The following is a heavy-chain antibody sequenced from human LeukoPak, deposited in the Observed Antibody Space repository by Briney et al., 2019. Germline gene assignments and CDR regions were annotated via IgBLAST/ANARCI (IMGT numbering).Heavy chain of an antibody. CDR2: MNPNSGGT. CDR3: ARDIEGSGMGNWFDS. V-gene: IGHV1-2*02. J-gene: IGHJ5*01. Sequence: GASVRVSCKASGYTFTDHYMHWVRQAPGQGLEWMGWMNPNSGGTHYTRKFQGRVTMTRDTSISAAYMELSSLRSDDTAIYYCARDIEGSGMGNWFDSWGQGTLVTVSS. CDR1: GYTFTDHY. D-gene: IGHD3-10*01.